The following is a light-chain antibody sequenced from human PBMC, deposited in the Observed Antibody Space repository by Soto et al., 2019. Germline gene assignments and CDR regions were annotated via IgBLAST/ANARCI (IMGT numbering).Light chain of an antibody. CDR1: QDIKNY. CDR2: AAS. V-gene: IGKV1-16*02. CDR3: QQYHSYPLT. Sequence: DIKMTQSPSSLSASVGATVTIACRASQDIKNYLAWFQQKPGKAPKTLIFAASSLQSGVPSKFIGTGSGTDFTLTISSLQAEDVATYFCQQYHSYPLTLGGGTKVDIK. J-gene: IGKJ4*01.